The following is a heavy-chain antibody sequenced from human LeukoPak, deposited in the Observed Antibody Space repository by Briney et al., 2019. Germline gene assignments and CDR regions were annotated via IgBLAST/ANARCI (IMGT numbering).Heavy chain of an antibody. V-gene: IGHV1-18*01. D-gene: IGHD3-10*01. J-gene: IGHJ4*02. CDR2: ISGHNGDV. CDR1: GYTFSNYG. Sequence: GASVKVSCKASGYTFSNYGITWVRQAPGQGLEWMGTISGHNGDVNYAPKFQGRVTMTTDTSTTTAYMELRSLRFDDTAVYYCARYNSLLRGVTTSDYWGQGTLLTVSS. CDR3: ARYNSLLRGVTTSDY.